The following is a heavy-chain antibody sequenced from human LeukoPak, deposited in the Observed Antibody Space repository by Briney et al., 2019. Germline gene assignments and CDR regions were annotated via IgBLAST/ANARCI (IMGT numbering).Heavy chain of an antibody. J-gene: IGHJ4*02. Sequence: SETLSFTCAVYGGSFSSYYWGWIRQPPGKGLEWIGSIYYSGSTYYNPSLKSRVTTSVDTSKNQFSLKLSSVTAADTAVYYCARLPSSSSPFDYWGQGTLVTVSS. V-gene: IGHV4-39*01. CDR2: IYYSGST. CDR1: GGSFSSYY. CDR3: ARLPSSSSPFDY. D-gene: IGHD6-13*01.